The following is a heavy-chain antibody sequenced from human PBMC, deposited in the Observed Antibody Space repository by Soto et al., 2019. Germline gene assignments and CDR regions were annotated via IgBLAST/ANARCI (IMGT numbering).Heavy chain of an antibody. D-gene: IGHD5-12*01. CDR1: GFSLSSSGVG. V-gene: IGHV2-5*02. CDR2: IYWDDDK. J-gene: IGHJ3*02. CDR3: AHRPMAPIKIGAFDI. Sequence: QITLKESGPTLLKPTQTLTLTCSFSGFSLSSSGVGVGWIRQPPGKALEWLALIYWDDDKRYSPSLKSRLSITKDTSKNQVVLTMTNMDPVDTATYYCAHRPMAPIKIGAFDIWGQGTMVTVSS.